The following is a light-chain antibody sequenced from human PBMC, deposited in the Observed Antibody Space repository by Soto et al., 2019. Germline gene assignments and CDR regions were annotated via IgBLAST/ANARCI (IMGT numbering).Light chain of an antibody. CDR1: QSVSSSY. CDR2: GAS. J-gene: IGKJ1*01. Sequence: EIVLTQSPGTLSLSPGERATLCCRASQSVSSSYLAWYQQKPGQAPRLLIYGASSRATGIPDRFSGSGSGTDFTLTISRLEPEDFAVYYCQQYGSSPTFGQGTKVEIK. V-gene: IGKV3-20*01. CDR3: QQYGSSPT.